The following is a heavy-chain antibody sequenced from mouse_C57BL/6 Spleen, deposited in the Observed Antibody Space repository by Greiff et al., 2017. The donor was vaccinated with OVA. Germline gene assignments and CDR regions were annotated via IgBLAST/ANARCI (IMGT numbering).Heavy chain of an antibody. CDR1: GFSLTSYA. Sequence: VKLMESGPGLVAPSQSLSITCTVSGFSLTSYAISWVRQPPGKGLEWLGVIWTGGGTNYNSALKSRLSISKDNSKSQVFLKMNSLQTDDTARYYCARTGYYYGSWYFDVWGTGTTVTVSS. V-gene: IGHV2-9-1*01. CDR3: ARTGYYYGSWYFDV. J-gene: IGHJ1*03. CDR2: IWTGGGT. D-gene: IGHD1-1*01.